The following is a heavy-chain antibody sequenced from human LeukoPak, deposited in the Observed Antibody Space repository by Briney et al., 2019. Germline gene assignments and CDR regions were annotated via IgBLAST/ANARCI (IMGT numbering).Heavy chain of an antibody. V-gene: IGHV1-2*02. J-gene: IGHJ4*02. D-gene: IGHD2-2*01. CDR3: ASGASSRTNAYRY. CDR2: INPNSGDR. CDR1: GYTFTGNY. Sequence: ASVKVSCKASGYTFTGNYTHWVRQAPGQGLEWVGWINPNSGDRSYAQTFQGRVTMTRDTSISTAYMELSSLRSDDTAVYYCASGASSRTNAYRYWGQGTLVTVSS.